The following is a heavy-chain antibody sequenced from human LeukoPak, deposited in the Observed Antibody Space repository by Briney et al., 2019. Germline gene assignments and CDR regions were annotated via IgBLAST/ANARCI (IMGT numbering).Heavy chain of an antibody. V-gene: IGHV4-34*01. D-gene: IGHD6-13*01. CDR2: INHSGST. J-gene: IGHJ3*02. Sequence: SETLSLTCAVYGGSFSGYYWSWIRQPPGKGLEWIGEINHSGSTNYNPSVKSRVTISVDTSKNQFSLKLNSVTAADTAVYYCARDRGIAAAADAFDIWGQGTMVTVSS. CDR1: GGSFSGYY. CDR3: ARDRGIAAAADAFDI.